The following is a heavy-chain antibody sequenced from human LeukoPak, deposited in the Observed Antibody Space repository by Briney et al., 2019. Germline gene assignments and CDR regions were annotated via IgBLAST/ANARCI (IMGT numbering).Heavy chain of an antibody. D-gene: IGHD2-2*01. CDR1: GFTFSSYS. Sequence: GGSLRLSCAASGFTFSSYSMNWVRQAPGKGLEWVSYISSSSSTIYYADSVKGRFTISRDNAKNSLYLQMNSLRAEDTAVYYCAGWAVVPAAMAIDYWGQGTLVTVSS. V-gene: IGHV3-48*04. CDR2: ISSSSSTI. J-gene: IGHJ4*02. CDR3: AGWAVVPAAMAIDY.